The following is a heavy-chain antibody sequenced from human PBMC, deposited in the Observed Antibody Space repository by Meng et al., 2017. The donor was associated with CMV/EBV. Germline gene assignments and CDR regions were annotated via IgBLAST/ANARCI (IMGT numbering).Heavy chain of an antibody. CDR3: EQGYTGP. Sequence: QVPLVGLGAEVKKRGWSVKGDCNTSGVTFRSYALSWVRQAPGQGLEWMGGIIPIFGTANYAQKFQGSVTITADESTSTAFFELSSLRSEDTAVYYCEQGYTGPWGQGTLVTVSS. D-gene: IGHD1-26*01. CDR1: GVTFRSYA. V-gene: IGHV1-69*12. J-gene: IGHJ5*02. CDR2: IIPIFGTA.